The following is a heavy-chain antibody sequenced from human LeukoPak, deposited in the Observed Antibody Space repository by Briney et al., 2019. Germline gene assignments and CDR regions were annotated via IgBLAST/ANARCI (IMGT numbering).Heavy chain of an antibody. Sequence: GESLKISCKGSGYSFNTYWIGWVRQMPGEGLEWMGIIYPGDSDTRYSPSFQGQVTISADKSIKTAYLQWNSLKASDTAMYYCARGAVAYGSADDAFDIWGQGTMVTVSS. J-gene: IGHJ3*02. V-gene: IGHV5-51*01. D-gene: IGHD3-10*01. CDR1: GYSFNTYW. CDR2: IYPGDSDT. CDR3: ARGAVAYGSADDAFDI.